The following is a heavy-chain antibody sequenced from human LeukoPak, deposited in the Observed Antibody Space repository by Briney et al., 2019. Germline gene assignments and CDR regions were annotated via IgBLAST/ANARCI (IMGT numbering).Heavy chain of an antibody. CDR1: GFAFSSFA. CDR3: AKGVYGDHPHHSDY. Sequence: PGGSLRLSCAASGFAFSSFAMNWVRQAPGKGLQWVSAISGDATTTYYPDSLTGRFTISRDNSRNTLYLQMNSLRADDTAVYYCAKGVYGDHPHHSDYWGQGTLVIVSS. D-gene: IGHD4-17*01. V-gene: IGHV3-23*01. CDR2: ISGDATTT. J-gene: IGHJ4*02.